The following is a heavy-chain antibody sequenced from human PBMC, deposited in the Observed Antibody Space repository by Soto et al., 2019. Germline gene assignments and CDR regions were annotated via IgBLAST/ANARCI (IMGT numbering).Heavy chain of an antibody. J-gene: IGHJ5*02. Sequence: SETLSLTCTVSGGPVSSGSYYWSWIRQPPGKGLEWIGYIYYSGSTNYNPSLKSRVTISVDTSKNQFSLKLSSVTAADTAVYYCARRLQLRWFDPWGQGTLVTVSS. CDR1: GGPVSSGSYY. CDR2: IYYSGST. CDR3: ARRLQLRWFDP. V-gene: IGHV4-61*01. D-gene: IGHD2-2*01.